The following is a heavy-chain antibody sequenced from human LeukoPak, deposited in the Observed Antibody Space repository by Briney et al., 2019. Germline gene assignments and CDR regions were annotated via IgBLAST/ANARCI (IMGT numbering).Heavy chain of an antibody. CDR2: IYYSGST. J-gene: IGHJ4*02. D-gene: IGHD6-19*01. CDR1: GGSFSGYY. CDR3: ARVGGSGWYLGSFDY. Sequence: PSETLSLTCAVYGGSFSGYYWSWIRQPPGKGLEWIGYIYYSGSTNYNPSLKSRVTISVDTSKNQFSLKLSSVTAADTAVYYCARVGGSGWYLGSFDYWGQGTLVTVSS. V-gene: IGHV4-59*01.